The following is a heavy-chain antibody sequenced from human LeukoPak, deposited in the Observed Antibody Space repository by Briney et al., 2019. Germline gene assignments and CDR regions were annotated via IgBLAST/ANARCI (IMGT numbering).Heavy chain of an antibody. CDR1: GFTVSSNY. J-gene: IGHJ4*02. CDR2: ISGSGGST. CDR3: AKDREDYSTHGGFDY. Sequence: PGGSLRLSCAASGFTVSSNYMSWVRQAPGKGLEWVSAISGSGGSTYYADSVKGRFTISRDNSKNTLYPQMNSLRAEDTAVYYCAKDREDYSTHGGFDYWGQGTLVTVSS. D-gene: IGHD4-11*01. V-gene: IGHV3-23*01.